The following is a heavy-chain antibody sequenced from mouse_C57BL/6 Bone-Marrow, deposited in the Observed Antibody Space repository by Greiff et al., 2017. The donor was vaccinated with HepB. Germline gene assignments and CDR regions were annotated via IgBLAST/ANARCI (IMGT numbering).Heavy chain of an antibody. CDR2: IDPSDSYT. CDR1: GYTFTSYW. CDR3: ARWEFITTVVYWYFDV. Sequence: QVQLQQSGAELVKPGASVKLSCKASGYTFTSYWMQWVKQRPGQGLEWIGEIDPSDSYTNYNQKFKGKATLTVDTSSSTAYMQLSSLTSEDSAVYYCARWEFITTVVYWYFDVWGTGTTVTVAS. V-gene: IGHV1-50*01. J-gene: IGHJ1*03. D-gene: IGHD1-1*01.